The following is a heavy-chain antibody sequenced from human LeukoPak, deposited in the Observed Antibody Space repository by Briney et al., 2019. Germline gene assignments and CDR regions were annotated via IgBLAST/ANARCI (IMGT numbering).Heavy chain of an antibody. CDR1: GYTLTDFY. J-gene: IGHJ4*02. CDR2: INPNIGGT. Sequence: ASVKLSCKAAGYTLTDFYMHWGRRSPGQRREGMGWINPNIGGTDYAQNFQRRVTVTRATSTSTVYMDLSSLTSADPAVYHCVRSGGSSGSPDHWGQGTLVTVSS. D-gene: IGHD3-22*01. V-gene: IGHV1-2*02. CDR3: VRSGGSSGSPDH.